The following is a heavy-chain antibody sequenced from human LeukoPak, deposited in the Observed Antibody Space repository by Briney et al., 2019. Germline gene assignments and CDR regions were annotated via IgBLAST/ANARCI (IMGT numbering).Heavy chain of an antibody. CDR1: GFTFSSYW. V-gene: IGHV3-74*01. CDR3: ARNKHYYDSPSGYYYGMDV. D-gene: IGHD3-22*01. J-gene: IGHJ6*02. Sequence: GGSLRLSCAASGFTFSSYWMHWVRKAPGKGLVWVSRIKTDGSRTNYADSVKGRFTISRDNAKNSLYLQMNSLRAEDTALYHCARNKHYYDSPSGYYYGMDVWGQGTTVTVSS. CDR2: IKTDGSRT.